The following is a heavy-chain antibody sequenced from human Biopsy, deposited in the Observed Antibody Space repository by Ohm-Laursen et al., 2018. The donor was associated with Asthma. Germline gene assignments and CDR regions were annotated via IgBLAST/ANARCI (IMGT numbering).Heavy chain of an antibody. CDR1: GLTFSDYC. Sequence: SLRLSCAASGLTFSDYCMHWVRQAPGKGLEWVSRVKGDGRRTSYADSVKGRFTISRDNAKNTLYLQMNSLRVEDTAVYYCARDGVVPDAMYYHYYYGLDVWGQGTTVTVSS. CDR3: ARDGVVPDAMYYHYYYGLDV. CDR2: VKGDGRRT. J-gene: IGHJ6*02. D-gene: IGHD2-2*01. V-gene: IGHV3-74*01.